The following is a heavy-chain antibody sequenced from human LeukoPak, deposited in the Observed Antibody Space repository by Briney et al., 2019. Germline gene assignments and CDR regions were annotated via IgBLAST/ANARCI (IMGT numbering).Heavy chain of an antibody. CDR1: GGSFSGYY. CDR2: INHSGST. J-gene: IGHJ5*02. V-gene: IGHV4-34*01. CDR3: ARGQPLWFGELRHWFDP. Sequence: SSETLSLTCAVYGGSFSGYYWSWIRQPPGKGLEWIGEINHSGSTNYNPSLKSRVTISVDTSKNQFSLKLSSVTAADTAVYYCARGQPLWFGELRHWFDPWGQGTLATVSS. D-gene: IGHD3-10*01.